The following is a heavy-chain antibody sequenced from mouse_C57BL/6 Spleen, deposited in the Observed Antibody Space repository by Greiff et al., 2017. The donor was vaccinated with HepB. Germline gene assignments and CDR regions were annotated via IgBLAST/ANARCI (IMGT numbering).Heavy chain of an antibody. CDR3: TSGSSFYAMDY. CDR1: GFTFSSYA. V-gene: IGHV5-9-1*02. CDR2: ISRGGDYI. J-gene: IGHJ4*01. D-gene: IGHD1-1*01. Sequence: EVQLVESGEGLVKPGGSLKLSCAASGFTFSSYAMSWVRQTPEKRLEWVAYISRGGDYIYYADTVQGRFTISSDNARNTLYLQMSSLKSEDTAMYYCTSGSSFYAMDYWGQGTSVTVSS.